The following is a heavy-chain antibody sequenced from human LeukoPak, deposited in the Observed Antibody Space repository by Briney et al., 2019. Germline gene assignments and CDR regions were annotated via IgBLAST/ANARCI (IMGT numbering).Heavy chain of an antibody. CDR3: ARALDSSSSRYQAFEY. Sequence: GGSLRLSCAASGFTFSNYLMSWVRQAPGKGLEWVAHIKQDGSEKYYVDSVKGRFTISRDNAKNSLYLQMNSLRAEDTAVYYCARALDSSSSRYQAFEYWGQGTLVTVSS. D-gene: IGHD2-2*01. J-gene: IGHJ4*02. V-gene: IGHV3-7*01. CDR1: GFTFSNYL. CDR2: IKQDGSEK.